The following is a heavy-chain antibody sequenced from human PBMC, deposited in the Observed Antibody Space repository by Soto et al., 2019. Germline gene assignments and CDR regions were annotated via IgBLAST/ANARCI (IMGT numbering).Heavy chain of an antibody. Sequence: EVQLLESGGGLVQPGGSLRLSCAASGFTFSTYPMNWVRQAPGMGLEWVSGISGSGISTFYVDTVKGRFTISRDNSKNTVFLQINSLRAEDTAIYYCVKFPVITASYYYQDMDVWGQGTTVTVSS. D-gene: IGHD4-4*01. CDR3: VKFPVITASYYYQDMDV. CDR2: ISGSGIST. CDR1: GFTFSTYP. V-gene: IGHV3-23*01. J-gene: IGHJ6*03.